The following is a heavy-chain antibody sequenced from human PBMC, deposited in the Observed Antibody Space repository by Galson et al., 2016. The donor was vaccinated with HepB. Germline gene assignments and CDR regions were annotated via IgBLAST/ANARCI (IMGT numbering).Heavy chain of an antibody. CDR3: ARVDTGMEVIMDV. CDR1: GYSFTNYW. J-gene: IGHJ6*02. Sequence: QSGAEVKEPGESLKISCKGSGYSFTNYWIARVRQMPGKGLEWMGIIYSGDSDTRYSPSFQGQVTISADKSISAAYLQWSSLKASDSAMYFCARVDTGMEVIMDVWGQGTAVTVSS. D-gene: IGHD5-18*01. V-gene: IGHV5-51*01. CDR2: IYSGDSDT.